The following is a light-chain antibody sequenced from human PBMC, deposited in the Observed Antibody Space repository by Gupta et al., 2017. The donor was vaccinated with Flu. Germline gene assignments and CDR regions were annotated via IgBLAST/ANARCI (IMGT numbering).Light chain of an antibody. V-gene: IGLV3-21*02. J-gene: IGLJ2*01. Sequence: APGQTARITWGGNNMGSKSVHWYQQKPGQAPVLVVYADSDRPSGIPERFSGSNSGNTATLTISRGEAGDEADYYCQVWDNSESVFGGGTKLIVL. CDR2: ADS. CDR3: QVWDNSESV. CDR1: NMGSKS.